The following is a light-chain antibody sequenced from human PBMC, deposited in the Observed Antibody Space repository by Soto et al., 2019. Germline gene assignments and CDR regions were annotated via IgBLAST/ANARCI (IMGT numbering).Light chain of an antibody. J-gene: IGKJ4*01. CDR1: QSVRSH. CDR3: QQSSNGLT. CDR2: DVS. V-gene: IGKV3-11*01. Sequence: EIVLTQSPATLSLSPGENATLSCRTSQSVRSHLAWYQQTPGQAPRLLIYDVSNRATGIPARFSGTGSGTEFTLTISGLEPEDFAVYYCQQSSNGLTFGGGTKVEIK.